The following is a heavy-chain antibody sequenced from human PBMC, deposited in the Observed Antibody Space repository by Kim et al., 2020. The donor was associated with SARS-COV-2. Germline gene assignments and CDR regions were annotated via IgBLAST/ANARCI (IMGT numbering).Heavy chain of an antibody. Sequence: GESLKISCKGSGYSFTSYWISWVRQMPGKGLEWMGRIDPSDSYTNYSPSFQGHVTISADKSISTAYLQWSSLKASDTAMYYCARHPPVGLHWGVVITNDAFDIWGQGTMVTVSS. D-gene: IGHD3-22*01. V-gene: IGHV5-10-1*01. CDR1: GYSFTSYW. CDR2: IDPSDSYT. CDR3: ARHPPVGLHWGVVITNDAFDI. J-gene: IGHJ3*02.